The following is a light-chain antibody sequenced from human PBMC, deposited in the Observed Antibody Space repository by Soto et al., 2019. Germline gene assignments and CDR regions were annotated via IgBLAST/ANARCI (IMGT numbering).Light chain of an antibody. J-gene: IGKJ1*01. CDR3: QQYGTSLA. V-gene: IGKV3-20*01. CDR2: GAS. Sequence: EIVLTQSPGTLSLSPGEGATLSCRASQSVKSDSLAWYQQKPGQAPRLHIYGASTRATGIPDRFRGSGSGTDFTLTIRRLEPEDFAVYWCQQYGTSLAFGQGTKVELK. CDR1: QSVKSDS.